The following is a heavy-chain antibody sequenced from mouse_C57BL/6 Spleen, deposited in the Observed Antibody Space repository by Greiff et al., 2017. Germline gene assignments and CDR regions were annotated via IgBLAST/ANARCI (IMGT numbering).Heavy chain of an antibody. Sequence: VQLQQSGAELVKPGASVKISCKASGYAFSSYWMNWVKQIPGKGLEWIGQIYPGDGDTNYNGKFKGKATLTADKSSSTAYMQLSSLTSEDSAVYFCARGDYYAMDYWGQGTSVTVSS. J-gene: IGHJ4*01. CDR3: ARGDYYAMDY. V-gene: IGHV1-80*01. CDR1: GYAFSSYW. CDR2: IYPGDGDT.